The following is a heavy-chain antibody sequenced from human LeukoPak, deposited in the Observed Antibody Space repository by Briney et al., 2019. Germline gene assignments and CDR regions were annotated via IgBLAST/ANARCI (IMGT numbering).Heavy chain of an antibody. V-gene: IGHV1-46*01. D-gene: IGHD2-15*01. CDR1: GYTFTSYY. J-gene: IGHJ6*03. CDR3: ARGEYCSGGSCYFSGLPVYYYMDV. Sequence: ASVKVSCKASGYTFTSYYMHWVRQAPGQGLEWMGIINPSGGSTSYAQKFQGRITMTRDMSTSTVYMELSSLRSEDTAVYYCARGEYCSGGSCYFSGLPVYYYMDVWGKGTTVTVSS. CDR2: INPSGGST.